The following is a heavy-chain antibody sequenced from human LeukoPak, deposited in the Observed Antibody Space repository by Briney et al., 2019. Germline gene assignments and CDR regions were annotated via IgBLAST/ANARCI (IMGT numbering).Heavy chain of an antibody. J-gene: IGHJ4*02. CDR2: IYTSGST. CDR1: GYSISSGYY. D-gene: IGHD2-15*01. V-gene: IGHV4-38-2*02. Sequence: SETLSLTCTVSGYSISSGYYWGWIRQPPGKGLEWIGSIYTSGSTNYNPSLKSRVTISVDTSKNQFSLKLSSVTAADTAVYYCAMMQGCSGGSCYSDYWGQGTLVTVSS. CDR3: AMMQGCSGGSCYSDY.